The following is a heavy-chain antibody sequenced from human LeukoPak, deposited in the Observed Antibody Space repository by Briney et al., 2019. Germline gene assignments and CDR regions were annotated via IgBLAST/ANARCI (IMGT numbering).Heavy chain of an antibody. Sequence: GGSLRLSCAASGFTFSSYWMRWVRQAPGKGLEWVANIKQDGSEKYYVDSVKGRFTISRDNAKNSLYLQMNSLRAEDTAVYYCARDSDDSSGYNDYWGQGTLVTVSS. CDR1: GFTFSSYW. J-gene: IGHJ4*02. D-gene: IGHD3-22*01. V-gene: IGHV3-7*03. CDR3: ARDSDDSSGYNDY. CDR2: IKQDGSEK.